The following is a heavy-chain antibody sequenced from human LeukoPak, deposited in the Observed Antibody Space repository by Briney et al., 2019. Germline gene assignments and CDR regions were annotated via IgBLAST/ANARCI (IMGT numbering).Heavy chain of an antibody. Sequence: SETLSLTCTVSGGSISSSSYYWGWIRQPPGKGLEWIGSIYYSGSTYYNPSLKSRVTISVDTSKNQFSLKLSSVTAADTAVYYCARGYCSSTSCYAGQGFDPWGQGTLVTVSS. CDR2: IYYSGST. D-gene: IGHD2-2*01. CDR1: GGSISSSSYY. J-gene: IGHJ5*02. V-gene: IGHV4-39*07. CDR3: ARGYCSSTSCYAGQGFDP.